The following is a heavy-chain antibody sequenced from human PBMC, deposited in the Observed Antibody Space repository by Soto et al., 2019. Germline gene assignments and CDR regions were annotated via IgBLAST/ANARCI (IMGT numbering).Heavy chain of an antibody. CDR3: ARDLGCTNGVCLLNDY. D-gene: IGHD2-8*01. CDR1: GGTFSSYA. J-gene: IGHJ4*02. CDR2: IIPIFGTA. Sequence: ASVKVSCKASGGTFSSYAISWVRQAPGQGLEWMGGIIPIFGTANYAQKFQGRVTITADESTSTAYMELSSLRSEDTAVYYCARDLGCTNGVCLLNDYWGQGTLVTVSS. V-gene: IGHV1-69*13.